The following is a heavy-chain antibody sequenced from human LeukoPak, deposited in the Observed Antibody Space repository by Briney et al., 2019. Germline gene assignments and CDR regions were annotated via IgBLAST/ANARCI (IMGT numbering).Heavy chain of an antibody. J-gene: IGHJ4*02. V-gene: IGHV4-34*01. CDR2: TKHIGST. CDR3: AHSMIRGVIAY. D-gene: IGHD3-10*01. Sequence: SETLSLTCAVYGAPLSGYYWSWVRQPPGKGLEWIGETKHIGSTNYNPSLKSRVTISADTSKYQFFLKLSSVTAADTAVYYCAHSMIRGVIAYWGQGTPVTVPS. CDR1: GAPLSGYY.